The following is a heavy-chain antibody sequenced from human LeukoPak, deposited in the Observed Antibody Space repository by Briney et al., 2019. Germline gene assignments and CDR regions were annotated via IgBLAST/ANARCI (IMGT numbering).Heavy chain of an antibody. D-gene: IGHD4-23*01. Sequence: GGSLRLSCLASGFTVSSNYMSWVRPAPGQGLEWVSLIYSGGSKYYADSVKGRFTIPRDNSKNTLNLHRKTVRDQDTNVYYCARRAGGYSHPYDYCGQGALVTVSS. CDR2: IYSGGSK. V-gene: IGHV3-53*01. J-gene: IGHJ4*02. CDR3: ARRAGGYSHPYDY. CDR1: GFTVSSNY.